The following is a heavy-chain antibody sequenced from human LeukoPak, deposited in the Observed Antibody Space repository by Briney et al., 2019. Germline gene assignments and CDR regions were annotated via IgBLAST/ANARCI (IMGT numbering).Heavy chain of an antibody. Sequence: GGSLRLSCAASGFKFSDYYMTWIRQTPGKGPEWVSHISDGADYIYYADSVKGRFTVSRDNAMNSLYLQMNSLRAEDSAVYYCARREIPSHNRNYVRWHYLDAWGKGTTVIVSS. D-gene: IGHD1-7*01. V-gene: IGHV3-11*04. J-gene: IGHJ6*03. CDR2: ISDGADYI. CDR3: ARREIPSHNRNYVRWHYLDA. CDR1: GFKFSDYY.